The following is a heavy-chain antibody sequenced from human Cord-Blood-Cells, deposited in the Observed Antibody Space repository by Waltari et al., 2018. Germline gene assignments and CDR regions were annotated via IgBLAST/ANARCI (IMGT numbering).Heavy chain of an antibody. J-gene: IGHJ4*02. CDR1: GFTFSSYG. V-gene: IGHV3-33*01. CDR2: IWYDGSNK. D-gene: IGHD2-15*01. CDR3: ARDEMVVAATFDY. Sequence: QVQLVESGGGVVQPGRALRLSCAASGFTFSSYGMHWVRQAPGKGVEWVAVIWYDGSNKYYADSVKGRFTISRDNSKNTLYLQMNSLRAEDTAVYYCARDEMVVAATFDYWGQGTLVTVSS.